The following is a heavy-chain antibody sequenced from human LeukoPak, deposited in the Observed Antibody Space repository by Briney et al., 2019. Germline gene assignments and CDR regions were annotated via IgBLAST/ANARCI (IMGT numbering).Heavy chain of an antibody. J-gene: IGHJ4*02. CDR2: IYYSGST. Sequence: SETLSLTCTVSGGSISSYYWSWIRQPPGKGLEWIGYIYYSGSTNYNPSPKSRVTISVDTSKNQFSLKLSSVTAADTAVYYCARVLYSGSYLTDYWGQGTLVTVSS. CDR1: GGSISSYY. V-gene: IGHV4-59*08. D-gene: IGHD1-26*01. CDR3: ARVLYSGSYLTDY.